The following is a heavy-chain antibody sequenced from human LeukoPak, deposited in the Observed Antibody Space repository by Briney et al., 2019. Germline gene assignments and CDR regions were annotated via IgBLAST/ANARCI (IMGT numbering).Heavy chain of an antibody. CDR2: ISSSSSYI. CDR1: GFTFSSYS. D-gene: IGHD4-17*01. J-gene: IGHJ3*02. Sequence: GGSLRLSCAASGFTFSSYSMNWVRQAPGKGLEWVSSISSSSSYIYYADSVKGRFTISRDNAKNSLYLQMNSLRAEDTAVYYCARERSTVTTLDAFDIWGQGTIVTVSS. CDR3: ARERSTVTTLDAFDI. V-gene: IGHV3-21*01.